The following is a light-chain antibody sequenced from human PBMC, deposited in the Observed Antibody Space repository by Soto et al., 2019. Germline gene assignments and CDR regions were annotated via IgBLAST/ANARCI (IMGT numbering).Light chain of an antibody. CDR2: GAS. J-gene: IGKJ1*01. CDR1: QSVRSN. CDR3: QQYGSSGT. Sequence: DIVMTQSPATLSASPGERATLSCRASQSVRSNLAWYQQKPGQAPRLLIYGASNRATGIPDRFSGSGSGTDFTLTISRLEPEDFAVYYCQQYGSSGTFGQGTKVDIK. V-gene: IGKV3-20*01.